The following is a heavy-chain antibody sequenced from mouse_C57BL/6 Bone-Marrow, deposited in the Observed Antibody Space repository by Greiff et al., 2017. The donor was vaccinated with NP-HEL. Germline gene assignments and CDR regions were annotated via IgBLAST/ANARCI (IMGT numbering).Heavy chain of an antibody. J-gene: IGHJ4*01. Sequence: EVKVEESGGGLVKPGGSLKLSCAASGFTFSSYAMSWVRQTPEKRLEWVATISDGGSYTYYPDNVKGRFTISRDNAKNNLYLQMSHLKSEDTAMYYCARDSSGYGAMDYWGQGTSVTVSS. CDR3: ARDSSGYGAMDY. D-gene: IGHD3-2*02. V-gene: IGHV5-4*01. CDR2: ISDGGSYT. CDR1: GFTFSSYA.